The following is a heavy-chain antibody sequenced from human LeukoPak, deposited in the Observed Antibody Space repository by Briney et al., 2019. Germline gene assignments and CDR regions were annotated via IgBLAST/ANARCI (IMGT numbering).Heavy chain of an antibody. CDR2: ISSSGSTI. CDR1: GFTFSDYY. Sequence: GGSLRLSCAASGFTFSDYYMSWIRQAPGKGLEWVSYISSSGSTIYYADSVKGRFTISRDNAKNSLYLQMNSLRAEDTAVYYCARRIVATIAQFYFDYWGQGTLVTVSS. J-gene: IGHJ4*02. CDR3: ARRIVATIAQFYFDY. D-gene: IGHD5-12*01. V-gene: IGHV3-11*04.